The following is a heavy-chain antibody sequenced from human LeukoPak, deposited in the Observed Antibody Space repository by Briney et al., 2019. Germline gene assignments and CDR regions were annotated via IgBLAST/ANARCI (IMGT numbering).Heavy chain of an antibody. Sequence: GRSLRLSCAASGFTFDEYAMHWVRQPPGKGLEWVSGISWNSYDIGYADSVKGRFTISRDNAKNSLYLQMNGLRAEDMALYYCAKGVGTSYHYHMDVWGKGTTVIVSS. CDR1: GFTFDEYA. D-gene: IGHD1-26*01. CDR3: AKGVGTSYHYHMDV. V-gene: IGHV3-9*03. CDR2: ISWNSYDI. J-gene: IGHJ6*03.